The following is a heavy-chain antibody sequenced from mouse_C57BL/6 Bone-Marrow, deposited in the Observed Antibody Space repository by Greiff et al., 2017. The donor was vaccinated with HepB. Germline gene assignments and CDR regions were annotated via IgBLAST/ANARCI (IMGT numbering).Heavy chain of an antibody. Sequence: VQRVESGPELVKPGASVKISCKASGYAFSSSWMNWVKQRPGKGLEWIGRIYPGDGDTNYNGKFKGKATVTADKSSSTAYMQLSSLTSEDSAVYFCARGGFTTVVGYWYFDVWGTGTTVTVSS. J-gene: IGHJ1*03. CDR2: IYPGDGDT. CDR3: ARGGFTTVVGYWYFDV. V-gene: IGHV1-82*01. D-gene: IGHD1-1*01. CDR1: GYAFSSSW.